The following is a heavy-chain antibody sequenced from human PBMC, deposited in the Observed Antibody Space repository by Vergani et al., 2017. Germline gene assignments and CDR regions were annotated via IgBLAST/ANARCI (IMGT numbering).Heavy chain of an antibody. V-gene: IGHV3-33*01. Sequence: QVQLVESGGGVVQPGRSLRLSCAASGFTFSSYGMHWVRPAPGKGLEWVAVIWYDGSNKYYADSVKGRFTISRDTSKNTLYLQMNSLRAEDTAVYYCARGPPKRGESGYFDLWGRGTLVTVSS. D-gene: IGHD3-10*01. CDR2: IWYDGSNK. J-gene: IGHJ2*01. CDR3: ARGPPKRGESGYFDL. CDR1: GFTFSSYG.